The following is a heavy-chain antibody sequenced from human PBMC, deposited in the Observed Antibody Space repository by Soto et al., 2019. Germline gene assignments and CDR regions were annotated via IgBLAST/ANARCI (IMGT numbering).Heavy chain of an antibody. CDR1: GGSISSGGYY. CDR3: ARDTPRGSSYGSFDY. V-gene: IGHV4-31*03. CDR2: IYYSGST. Sequence: SETLSLTCTVSGGSISSGGYYWSWIRQHPGKGLEWIGYIYYSGSTYYNPSLKSRVTISVDTSKNQFSLKLSSVTAADTAVYYCARDTPRGSSYGSFDYWGQGTLVTVSS. J-gene: IGHJ4*02. D-gene: IGHD5-18*01.